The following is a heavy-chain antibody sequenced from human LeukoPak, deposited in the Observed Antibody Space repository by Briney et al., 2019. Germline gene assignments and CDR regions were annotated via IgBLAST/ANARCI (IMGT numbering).Heavy chain of an antibody. CDR2: IYDSGNN. V-gene: IGHV4-59*01. CDR3: ARDYAGSSSWNWFDP. CDR1: GGSIRSYY. Sequence: SETLSLTCTVSGGSIRSYYWNWIRQPPGKGLEWMGYIYDSGNNNYKQSLKSRVTISVDMSKNQFSLKLSSVTAADTAVYYCARDYAGSSSWNWFDPWGQGTLVTVSS. J-gene: IGHJ5*02. D-gene: IGHD2-2*01.